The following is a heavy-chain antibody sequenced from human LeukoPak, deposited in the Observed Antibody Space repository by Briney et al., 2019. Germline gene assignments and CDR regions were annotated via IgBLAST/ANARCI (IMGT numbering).Heavy chain of an antibody. CDR2: IYYSGST. Sequence: SETLSLTCTVSGGSISSGGCYWSWIRQHPGKGLEWIGYIYYSGSTYYNPSLKSRVTISVDTSKNQFSPKLSSVTAADTAVYYCARVPIPPHCSSTSCYSIDYWGQGTLVTVSS. D-gene: IGHD2-2*01. CDR1: GGSISSGGCY. CDR3: ARVPIPPHCSSTSCYSIDY. J-gene: IGHJ4*02. V-gene: IGHV4-31*03.